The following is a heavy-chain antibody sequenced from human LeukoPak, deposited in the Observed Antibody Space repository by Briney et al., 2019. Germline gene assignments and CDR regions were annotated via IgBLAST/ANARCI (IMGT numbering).Heavy chain of an antibody. V-gene: IGHV5-51*01. CDR2: IYPDDSDF. J-gene: IGHJ4*02. D-gene: IGHD5-24*01. Sequence: GESLKISCQGSGYSFTYYWIGWVRQMPGKGLEWMGIIYPDDSDFRYSPSFQGQVTMSIDKSISTAYLQWSSLEASDTAMYYCARRRDGYNYFDYWGQGTLVTVSS. CDR1: GYSFTYYW. CDR3: ARRRDGYNYFDY.